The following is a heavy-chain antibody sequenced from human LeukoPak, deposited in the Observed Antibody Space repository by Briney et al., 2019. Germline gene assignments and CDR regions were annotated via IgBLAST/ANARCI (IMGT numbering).Heavy chain of an antibody. Sequence: GGSLRLSCAASGFTFGDYYMDWVRQAPGKGLEWVGRTREKGNVHTTEYAASVKGRFTISRDDAKNSLYLQMNSLKTEDTAVYYCTRGLGDWGQGTLVTVSS. D-gene: IGHD2-21*01. CDR1: GFTFGDYY. CDR3: TRGLGD. CDR2: TREKGNVHTT. V-gene: IGHV3-72*01. J-gene: IGHJ4*02.